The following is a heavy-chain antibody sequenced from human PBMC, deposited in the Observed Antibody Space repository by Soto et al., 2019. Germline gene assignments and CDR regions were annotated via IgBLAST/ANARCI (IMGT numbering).Heavy chain of an antibody. CDR3: SRRAPEGFDP. Sequence: QLQLQESGPGLVKPSQTLSLTCTVSGGPINNSPYFWAWIRQPPGKGLEWIGSIDYRGTTYYKSSLKSRVTMSLDTSKNYFALKLASVTAADTALYYCSRRAPEGFDPWGQGTLVTVSS. CDR2: IDYRGTT. V-gene: IGHV4-39*02. CDR1: GGPINNSPYF. J-gene: IGHJ5*02.